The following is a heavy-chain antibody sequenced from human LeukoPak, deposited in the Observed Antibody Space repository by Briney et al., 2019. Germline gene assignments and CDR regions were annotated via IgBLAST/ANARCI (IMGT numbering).Heavy chain of an antibody. CDR1: GFTFGDHA. V-gene: IGHV3-49*04. CDR3: TRYVVITTVFDY. Sequence: PGRSLRLSCTASGFTFGDHAMSWVRQAPGKGLEWVGFIRSKAYGGTTEYAASVRGRFTISRDDSKSIAYLQMNSLKTEDTAVYYCTRYVVITTVFDYWGQGTLVTVSS. D-gene: IGHD3-22*01. CDR2: IRSKAYGGTT. J-gene: IGHJ4*02.